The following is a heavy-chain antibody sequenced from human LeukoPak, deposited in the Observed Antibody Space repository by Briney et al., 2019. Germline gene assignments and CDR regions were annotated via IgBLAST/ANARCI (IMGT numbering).Heavy chain of an antibody. CDR1: GFTVSSNE. D-gene: IGHD3-10*02. V-gene: IGHV3-66*01. CDR3: AELGITMIGGV. J-gene: IGHJ6*04. Sequence: GGSLRLSCAASGFTVSSNEMSWVRQAPGKGLEWVSVIYSGGGTNYADSVKGRFTISRDNAKNSLYLQMNSLRAEDTAVYYCAELGITMIGGVWGKGTTVTISS. CDR2: IYSGGGT.